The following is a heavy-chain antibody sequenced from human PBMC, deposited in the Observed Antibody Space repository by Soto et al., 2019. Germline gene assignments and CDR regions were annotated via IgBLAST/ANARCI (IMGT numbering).Heavy chain of an antibody. CDR1: GFAFAGYS. V-gene: IGHV3-48*02. Sequence: EVQLVESGGGLVQPGGSLRLSCAASGFAFAGYSMNWVRQAPGKGLEWISYISSSYRTTNIYYADSVRGRFTISRNDAENSLYLHLNSLRDEDTAVYYCARVTHIGGTYCLDSWGQGTLLTVSP. CDR3: ARVTHIGGTYCLDS. D-gene: IGHD1-26*01. CDR2: ISSSYRTTNI. J-gene: IGHJ5*01.